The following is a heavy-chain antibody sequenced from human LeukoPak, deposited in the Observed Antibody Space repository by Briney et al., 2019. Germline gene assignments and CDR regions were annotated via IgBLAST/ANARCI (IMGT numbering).Heavy chain of an antibody. D-gene: IGHD1-26*01. Sequence: PSETLSLTCAVSSGSISSSNWWSWVRQPPGKGLEWIGEINHSGSTNYNPSLKSRVTISVDMSDNQFSLKLTSVTAADTAVYYCALGYNDIWELWGQGNMVTVPS. CDR2: INHSGST. J-gene: IGHJ4*02. CDR3: ALGYNDIWEL. CDR1: SGSISSSNW. V-gene: IGHV4-4*02.